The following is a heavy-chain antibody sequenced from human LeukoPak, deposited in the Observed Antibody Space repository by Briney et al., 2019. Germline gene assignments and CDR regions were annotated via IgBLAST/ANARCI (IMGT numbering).Heavy chain of an antibody. Sequence: PSETLSLTCAVSCYSISSGYYWGWIRQPPGKGLEWIGSIYHSGSTYYNPSLKSRVTISVDTSKNQFSLKLSSVTAADTAVYYCARDLIAGYCSSTSCYDDAFDIWGQGTMVTVSS. V-gene: IGHV4-38-2*02. J-gene: IGHJ3*02. D-gene: IGHD2-2*01. CDR3: ARDLIAGYCSSTSCYDDAFDI. CDR1: CYSISSGYY. CDR2: IYHSGST.